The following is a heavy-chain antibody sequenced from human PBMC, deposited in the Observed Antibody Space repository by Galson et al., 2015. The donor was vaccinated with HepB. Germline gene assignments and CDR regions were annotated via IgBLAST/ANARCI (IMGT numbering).Heavy chain of an antibody. Sequence: SLSLSCAASGFTFSIYWMHWVRQAPGTGLVWVSRINGDGSSTNYAASVKGRFTISRDNAKNTLYLQMNSLRAENTALYYCARRNVDYYYYGMDVWGQGTTVTVSS. V-gene: IGHV3-74*01. J-gene: IGHJ6*02. CDR2: INGDGSST. CDR3: ARRNVDYYYYGMDV. CDR1: GFTFSIYW. D-gene: IGHD1-14*01.